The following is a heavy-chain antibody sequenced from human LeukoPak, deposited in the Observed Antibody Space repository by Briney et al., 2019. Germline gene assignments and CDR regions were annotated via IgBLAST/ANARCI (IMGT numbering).Heavy chain of an antibody. CDR1: GYTFTTYG. CDR3: ARDAPVTMIVVPYHASEYYYYGMDV. Sequence: ASVKVSCKASGYTFTTYGMNWLRQAPGQGLEWMGWVNTNTGNPTFAQGFTGRFVFSFDTSVSTAYLQISSLKAEDTAVYYCARDAPVTMIVVPYHASEYYYYGMDVWGQGTTVTVSS. CDR2: VNTNTGNP. D-gene: IGHD3-22*01. J-gene: IGHJ6*02. V-gene: IGHV7-4-1*02.